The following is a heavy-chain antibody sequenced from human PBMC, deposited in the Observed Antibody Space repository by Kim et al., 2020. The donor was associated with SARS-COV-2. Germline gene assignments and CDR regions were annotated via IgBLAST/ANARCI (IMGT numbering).Heavy chain of an antibody. V-gene: IGHV1-2*02. D-gene: IGHD6-6*01. Sequence: AQKFQGRGTMTRDTSISTAYMELSRLRSDDTAVYYCARGMDSSSSAFDYWGQGTLVTVSS. J-gene: IGHJ4*02. CDR3: ARGMDSSSSAFDY.